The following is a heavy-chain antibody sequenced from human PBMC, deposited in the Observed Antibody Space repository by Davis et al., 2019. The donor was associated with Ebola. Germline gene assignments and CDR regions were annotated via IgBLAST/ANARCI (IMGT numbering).Heavy chain of an antibody. CDR1: GYTSTKYN. V-gene: IGHV1-2*04. J-gene: IGHJ4*02. CDR3: ARGGTIVPYYFDY. Sequence: ASVKVSCKASGYTSTKYNMHWVRQAPGQGLEWMGWINPNSGGTNYAQKFQGWVTMTRDTSISTAYMELSRLRSDDTAVYYCARGGTIVPYYFDYWGQGTLVTVSS. D-gene: IGHD2-8*01. CDR2: INPNSGGT.